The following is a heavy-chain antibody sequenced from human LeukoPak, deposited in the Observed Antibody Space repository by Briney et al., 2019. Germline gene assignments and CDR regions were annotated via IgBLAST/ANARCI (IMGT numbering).Heavy chain of an antibody. V-gene: IGHV3-23*01. CDR3: ATGGYCSGGTCYSGYYYYYMDV. Sequence: PGGSLRLSCAASGFTFSSYAMSWVRQAPGKGLDWVSAIGGNGGNTYYADSVKGRFTISRDNSKNTLYLQMNSLRAEDTAVYYCATGGYCSGGTCYSGYYYYYMDVWGKGTTVTISS. CDR1: GFTFSSYA. D-gene: IGHD2-15*01. CDR2: IGGNGGNT. J-gene: IGHJ6*03.